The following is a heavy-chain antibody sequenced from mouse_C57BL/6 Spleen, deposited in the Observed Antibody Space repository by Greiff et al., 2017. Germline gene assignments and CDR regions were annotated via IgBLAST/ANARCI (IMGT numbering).Heavy chain of an antibody. CDR2: ISSGGDYI. D-gene: IGHD2-1*01. J-gene: IGHJ4*01. Sequence: EVKLMESGEGLVKPGGSLKLSCAASGFTFSSYAMSWVRQTPEKRLEWVAYISSGGDYIYYADTVKGRFTISRDNARNTLYLQMSSLKSEDTAMYYCTRDGGDGNYVRYAIDYWGQGTSVTVSS. CDR3: TRDGGDGNYVRYAIDY. V-gene: IGHV5-9-1*02. CDR1: GFTFSSYA.